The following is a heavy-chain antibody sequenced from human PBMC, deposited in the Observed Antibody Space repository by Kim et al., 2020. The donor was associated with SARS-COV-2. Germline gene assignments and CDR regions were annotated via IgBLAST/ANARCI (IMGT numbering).Heavy chain of an antibody. Sequence: ASVKVSCKASGYTFTSYAMNWVRQAPGQGLEWMGWINTNTGNPTYAQGFTGRFVFSLDTSVSTAYLQISSLKAEDTAVYYCARGTVRPTYYDILTGYYKSVNFDYWGQGTLVTVSS. CDR3: ARGTVRPTYYDILTGYYKSVNFDY. J-gene: IGHJ4*02. V-gene: IGHV7-4-1*02. D-gene: IGHD3-9*01. CDR2: INTNTGNP. CDR1: GYTFTSYA.